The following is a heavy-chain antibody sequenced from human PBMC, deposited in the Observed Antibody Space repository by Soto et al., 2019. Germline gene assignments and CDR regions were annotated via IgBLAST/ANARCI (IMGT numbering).Heavy chain of an antibody. CDR2: INHSGST. CDR3: VRGGPSGEVFDY. CDR1: GGSFSGYY. J-gene: IGHJ4*02. V-gene: IGHV4-34*01. D-gene: IGHD2-15*01. Sequence: QVQLQQWGAGLLKPSETLSLTCAVYGGSFSGYYWSWIRQPPGKGLEWIGEINHSGSTNYNPALTSGVSIAADPSKDRFYMNLNAVIGADTAVYYCVRGGPSGEVFDYWGQGTLVTVSS.